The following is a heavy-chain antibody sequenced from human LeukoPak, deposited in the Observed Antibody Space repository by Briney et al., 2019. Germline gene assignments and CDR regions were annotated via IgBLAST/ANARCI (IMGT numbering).Heavy chain of an antibody. D-gene: IGHD3-10*01. CDR3: ARAMVREAGVDY. CDR2: IWNDESNK. Sequence: PGRPLRLSCAASGFSFSSYGMHWVRQAPGKGLEWVAVIWNDESNKYYADSVKGRFTIYRDNSKNTLYLQMNSLRAEETAVYYCARAMVREAGVDYWGQGTLVTVSS. V-gene: IGHV3-33*01. J-gene: IGHJ4*02. CDR1: GFSFSSYG.